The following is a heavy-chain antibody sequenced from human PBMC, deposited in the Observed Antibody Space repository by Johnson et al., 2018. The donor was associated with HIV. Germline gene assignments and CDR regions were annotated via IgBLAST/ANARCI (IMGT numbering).Heavy chain of an antibody. Sequence: VQLVESGGGLVQPGGSLRLSCAASGFTFSSYWMSWVRQAPGKGLEWVANIKQDGSEKYYVDSVKGRFTISRDNAKNSLYLQMNSLRAEDTAVYYCARASGLTYYYDSSGYGGDAFDIWGQGTMVTVSS. CDR2: IKQDGSEK. CDR1: GFTFSSYW. V-gene: IGHV3-7*01. D-gene: IGHD3-22*01. J-gene: IGHJ3*02. CDR3: ARASGLTYYYDSSGYGGDAFDI.